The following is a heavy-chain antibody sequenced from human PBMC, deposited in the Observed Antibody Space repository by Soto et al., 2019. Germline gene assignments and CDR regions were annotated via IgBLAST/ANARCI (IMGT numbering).Heavy chain of an antibody. V-gene: IGHV3-72*01. D-gene: IGHD1-26*01. CDR1: GFTFSDYY. CDR3: VRDRSWSYES. Sequence: LRLSCAASGFTFSDYYMDWVRQAPGKGLEWVGRIRNKVKSYSTEYAASVKGRFILSRDDSNNSLYLQMNSLRTEDTAVYYCVRDRSWSYESWGLGTLVTVSS. CDR2: IRNKVKSYST. J-gene: IGHJ5*02.